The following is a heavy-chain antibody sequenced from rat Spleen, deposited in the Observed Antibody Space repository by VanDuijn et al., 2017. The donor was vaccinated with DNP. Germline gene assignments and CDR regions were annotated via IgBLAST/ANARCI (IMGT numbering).Heavy chain of an antibody. CDR2: ISSGGST. J-gene: IGHJ3*01. CDR3: ARSPETSYIYFPWAY. V-gene: IGHV2S12*01. CDR1: GFSLTSYG. Sequence: QVQLKESGPGLVQPSQTLSLTCAVSGFSLTSYGVSWVRQPPGKGLEWIAAISSGGSTYYNSALRSRLSISRDTSESQVFLKMNSLQTEDTAIYYCARSPETSYIYFPWAYWGQGTLVIVSS. D-gene: IGHD1-2*01.